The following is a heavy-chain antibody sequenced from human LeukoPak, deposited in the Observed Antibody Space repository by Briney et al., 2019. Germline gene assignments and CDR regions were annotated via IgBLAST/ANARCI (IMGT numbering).Heavy chain of an antibody. CDR1: GGSISSYY. J-gene: IGHJ4*02. CDR3: ARAVTERYVHVGLDY. D-gene: IGHD5-18*01. V-gene: IGHV4-59*01. CDR2: IYYSGST. Sequence: SETLSLTCTVSGGSISSYYWSWIRQPPGKGLEWIGYIYYSGSTNYNPSLKSRVTISVDTSKNQFSLKLSSVTAADTAVYYCARAVTERYVHVGLDYWGQGTLVTVSS.